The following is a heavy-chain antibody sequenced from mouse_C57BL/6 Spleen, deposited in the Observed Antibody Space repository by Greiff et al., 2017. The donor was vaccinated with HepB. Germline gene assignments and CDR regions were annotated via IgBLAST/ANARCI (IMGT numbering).Heavy chain of an antibody. Sequence: VQLQQSGAELVRPGASVTLSCKASGYTFTDYEMHWVKQTPVHGLEWIGAIDPETGGTAYNQKFKGKAILTADKSSSTAYMELRSLTSEDSAVYYCTRGGVLLYPPFAYWGQGTLVTVSA. CDR3: TRGGVLLYPPFAY. CDR1: GYTFTDYE. V-gene: IGHV1-15*01. CDR2: IDPETGGT. D-gene: IGHD2-12*01. J-gene: IGHJ3*01.